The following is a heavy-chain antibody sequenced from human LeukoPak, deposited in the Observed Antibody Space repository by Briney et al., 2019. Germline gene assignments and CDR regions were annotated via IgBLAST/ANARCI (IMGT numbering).Heavy chain of an antibody. Sequence: PGGSQRLSCAASGFTFSSYWMSWVRQAPGKGLEWVANIKQDGSEKYYVDSVKGRFTISRDNAKNTLYLQMNSLRAEDTAVYYCARRASSAYYYAIDYWGQGTLVSVSS. CDR1: GFTFSSYW. CDR3: ARRASSAYYYAIDY. J-gene: IGHJ4*02. CDR2: IKQDGSEK. V-gene: IGHV3-7*02. D-gene: IGHD3-22*01.